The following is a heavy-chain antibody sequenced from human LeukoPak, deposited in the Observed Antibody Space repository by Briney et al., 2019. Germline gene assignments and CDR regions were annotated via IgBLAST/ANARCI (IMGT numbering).Heavy chain of an antibody. CDR1: GYTFTRYY. CDR2: INPNSGGT. V-gene: IGHV1-2*02. D-gene: IGHD4-23*01. J-gene: IGHJ4*02. Sequence: GASVKVSCKASGYTFTRYYMHWVRQAPGQGREWMGWINPNSGGTNYAQKFQGRVTMTRDTSISTAYMELSRLRSDDTAVYYCGRDLMTTVALGYFDYWGQGTLVTVSS. CDR3: GRDLMTTVALGYFDY.